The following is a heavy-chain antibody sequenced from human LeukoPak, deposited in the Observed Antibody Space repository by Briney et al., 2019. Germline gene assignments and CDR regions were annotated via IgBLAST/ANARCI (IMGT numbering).Heavy chain of an antibody. D-gene: IGHD6-13*01. CDR1: GGSIRSSSYY. CDR2: MYYTGST. CDR3: ARVRAAAIPYYFDY. J-gene: IGHJ4*02. Sequence: KSSETLSLTCIVSGGSIRSSSYYWGWIRQPPGKGLEWIGSMYYTGSTYYNPSLKTRVTISVDTSKNQFSLKLTSVTAADTAAYYCARVRAAAIPYYFDYWGQGTLVTVSS. V-gene: IGHV4-39*07.